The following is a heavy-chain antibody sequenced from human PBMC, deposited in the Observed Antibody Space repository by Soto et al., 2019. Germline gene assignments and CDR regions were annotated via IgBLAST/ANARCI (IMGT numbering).Heavy chain of an antibody. CDR3: ASEGPAPYYYYGMDV. J-gene: IGHJ6*02. CDR1: GYSFTTYG. V-gene: IGHV1-18*01. Sequence: QVQLVQSRGEVKKPGASVKVSCKTSGYSFTTYGISWVRQAPGQGLEWMGWISGYNGNTNYAQKLKGRLTMTTYTSTSTAYMELRSLTSDDTAVYYCASEGPAPYYYYGMDVWGQGSTVTVSS. CDR2: ISGYNGNT.